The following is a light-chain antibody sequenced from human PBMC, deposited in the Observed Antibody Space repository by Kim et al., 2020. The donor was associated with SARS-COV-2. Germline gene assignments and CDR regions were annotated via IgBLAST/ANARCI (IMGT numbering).Light chain of an antibody. CDR1: QSVGNY. CDR3: QQHSSRPLT. Sequence: LSPGESATPSCRASQSVGNYLSWYQHNPGQAPRLLIYDAANRATGIPARFSGSGSATDFTLTISSLEPEDFAVFYCQQHSSRPLTFGGGTKVDIK. J-gene: IGKJ4*01. CDR2: DAA. V-gene: IGKV3-11*01.